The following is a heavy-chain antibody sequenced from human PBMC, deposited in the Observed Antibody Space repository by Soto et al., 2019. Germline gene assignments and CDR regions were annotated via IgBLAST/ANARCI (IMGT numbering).Heavy chain of an antibody. D-gene: IGHD2-21*02. CDR2: INPSGDNT. CDR3: AKAVTHSYFDY. J-gene: IGHJ4*02. V-gene: IGHV3-23*01. CDR1: GVTFSSYA. Sequence: PVGSLRLSCAASGVTFSSYAMSWVRQAPGKGLEWVSAINPSGDNTYFAASVKGRFTISRDNSKNTLYLQMNSLRAEDTAIYYCAKAVTHSYFDYWGQGTLVTVSS.